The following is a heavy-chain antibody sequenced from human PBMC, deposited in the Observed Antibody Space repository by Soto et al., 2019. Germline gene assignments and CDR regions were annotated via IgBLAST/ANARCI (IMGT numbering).Heavy chain of an antibody. J-gene: IGHJ4*02. CDR2: FYYSGSS. CDR1: GGSVSSGSYY. Sequence: SETLSLTCTVSGGSVSSGSYYWSWIRQPPGKGLEWIGYFYYSGSSNYNPSLKSRVTISVDTSKNQFSLKLSSVTAADTAVYYCATEVEMATAYWGQGTLVTVS. CDR3: ATEVEMATAY. D-gene: IGHD5-18*01. V-gene: IGHV4-61*01.